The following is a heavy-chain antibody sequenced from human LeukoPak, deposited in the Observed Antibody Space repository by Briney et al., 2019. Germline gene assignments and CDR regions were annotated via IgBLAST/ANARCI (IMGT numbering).Heavy chain of an antibody. CDR3: ARGGPQLARPWDY. J-gene: IGHJ4*02. Sequence: SETLSLTCAVYGGSFSGYYWSWIRQPPGKGLEWIGEINHSGSTNYNPSLKSRVTISVDTSKNQFSLKLSSVTAADTAVYYCARGGPQLARPWDYWGQGTLVTVSS. V-gene: IGHV4-34*01. D-gene: IGHD6-13*01. CDR2: INHSGST. CDR1: GGSFSGYY.